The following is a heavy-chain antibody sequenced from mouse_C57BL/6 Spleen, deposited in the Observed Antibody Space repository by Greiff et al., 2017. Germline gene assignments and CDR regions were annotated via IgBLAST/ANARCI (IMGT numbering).Heavy chain of an antibody. Sequence: QVQLQQSGPELVKPGASVKISCKASGYAFSSSWMNWVKQRPGKGLEWIGRSYPGDGDTNYNGKFKGKATLTADKSSSTAYMQLSSLTSEDSAVYFCARYFDYWGQGTTLTVSS. CDR2: SYPGDGDT. CDR3: ARYFDY. CDR1: GYAFSSSW. J-gene: IGHJ2*01. V-gene: IGHV1-82*01.